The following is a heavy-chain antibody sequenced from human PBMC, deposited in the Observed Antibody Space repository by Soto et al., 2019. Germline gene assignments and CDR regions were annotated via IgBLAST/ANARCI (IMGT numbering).Heavy chain of an antibody. D-gene: IGHD5-18*01. J-gene: IGHJ5*02. CDR2: IIPIFGTA. V-gene: IGHV1-69*13. CDR3: ARDLGGYSYGFHRFWFDP. CDR1: GGTFSSYA. Sequence: SVKVSCKASGGTFSSYAISWVRQAPGQGLEWMGGIIPIFGTANYAQKFQGRVTITADESTSTAYMELSSLRSEDTAVYYCARDLGGYSYGFHRFWFDPWGKGTLVTVSS.